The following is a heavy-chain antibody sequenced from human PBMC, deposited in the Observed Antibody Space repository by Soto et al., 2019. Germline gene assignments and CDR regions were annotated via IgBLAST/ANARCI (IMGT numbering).Heavy chain of an antibody. CDR2: IIPILGIA. V-gene: IGHV1-69*02. Sequence: QVQLVQSGAEVKKPGSSVKVSCKASGGTFSSYTISWVRQAPGQGLEWMGRIIPILGIANYAQKFQGRVTITAAKSTRTAYMELSSLRSEDTAVYYCARSRPMYSSSWANWFDPWGQGTLVTVSS. D-gene: IGHD6-13*01. CDR1: GGTFSSYT. J-gene: IGHJ5*02. CDR3: ARSRPMYSSSWANWFDP.